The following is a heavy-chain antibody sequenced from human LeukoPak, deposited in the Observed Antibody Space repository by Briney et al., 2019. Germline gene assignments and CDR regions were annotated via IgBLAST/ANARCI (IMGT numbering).Heavy chain of an antibody. D-gene: IGHD3-22*01. V-gene: IGHV3-30*02. CDR2: IRYDGSNK. CDR1: GFTFSIYG. CDR3: AKDLGLYNSGYYFDLDY. Sequence: GGSLRLSCAASGFTFSIYGMHWVRQAPGKGLEWVAFIRYDGSNKYYADSVKGRFTISRDNSKNTVYVQMNSLRADDTAVYYCAKDLGLYNSGYYFDLDYWGQGTLVTVSS. J-gene: IGHJ4*02.